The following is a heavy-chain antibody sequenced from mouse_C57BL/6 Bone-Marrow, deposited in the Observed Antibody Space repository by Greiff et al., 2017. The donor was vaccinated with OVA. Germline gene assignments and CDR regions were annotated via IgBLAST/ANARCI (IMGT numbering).Heavy chain of an antibody. D-gene: IGHD1-1*01. Sequence: VQLQQSGPELVKPGASVKISCKASGYTFTDYYMNWVKQSHGKSLEWIGDINPNNGGTSYNQKFKGKATLTVDKSSSTAYMELRSLTSEDSAVYYCASGYYGSSYWYFDVWGTGTTVTVSS. CDR1: GYTFTDYY. CDR2: INPNNGGT. CDR3: ASGYYGSSYWYFDV. J-gene: IGHJ1*03. V-gene: IGHV1-26*01.